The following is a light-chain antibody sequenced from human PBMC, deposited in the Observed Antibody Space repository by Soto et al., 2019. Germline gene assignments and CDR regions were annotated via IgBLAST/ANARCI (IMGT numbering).Light chain of an antibody. CDR1: QSVSNNY. CDR2: GAS. CDR3: QQYGTSHWT. V-gene: IGKV3-20*01. Sequence: EIVLTQSPGTLSLSPWERATLSCRASQSVSNNYLAWYQQKPGQAPRLLIFGASSRATGIPDRFSGSGSGTDFTLTISRAEPEDFAVYCCQQYGTSHWTFGQGTKVEIK. J-gene: IGKJ1*01.